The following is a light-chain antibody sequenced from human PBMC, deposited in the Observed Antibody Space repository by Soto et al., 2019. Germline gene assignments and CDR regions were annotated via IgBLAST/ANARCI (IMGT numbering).Light chain of an antibody. Sequence: EIVMTQSPATLSVSPGERTTLSCIASQSVSSNLAWYQQKPGQAPRLLVYGASTRATGIPARFSGSRSGTEFTLTISSLQSEDFAVYDCQQYNNWPRTFGQGTKVEIK. CDR2: GAS. J-gene: IGKJ1*01. V-gene: IGKV3-15*01. CDR1: QSVSSN. CDR3: QQYNNWPRT.